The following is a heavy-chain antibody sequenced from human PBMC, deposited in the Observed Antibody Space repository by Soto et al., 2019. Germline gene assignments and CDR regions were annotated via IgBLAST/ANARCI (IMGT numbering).Heavy chain of an antibody. Sequence: QVQLVQSGAEVKKPGASVKVSCKASGYTFTTYGINWVRQAPGQGLEWMGWISAYTGNTNYAQKLQGRVTMTPDTSTSTAYMELRSLISDDTAMYYCALKAIDYWGQGTLVTVSS. CDR2: ISAYTGNT. CDR3: ALKAIDY. J-gene: IGHJ4*02. V-gene: IGHV1-18*01. CDR1: GYTFTTYG.